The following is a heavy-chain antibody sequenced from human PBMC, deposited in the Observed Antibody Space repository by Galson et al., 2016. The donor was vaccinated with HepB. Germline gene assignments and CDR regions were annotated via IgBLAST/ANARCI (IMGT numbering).Heavy chain of an antibody. Sequence: SLRLSCAVSGFSVSGQYMSWIRQAPGKGLEWVSVLYSGGDTYYADSVKGRFTISRDNSENILFLQMTSLRAEDTAVYYCARGQWDIRSFPSWGQGTLVTVSS. CDR3: ARGQWDIRSFPS. CDR1: GFSVSGQY. CDR2: LYSGGDT. J-gene: IGHJ5*02. D-gene: IGHD1-26*01. V-gene: IGHV3-53*01.